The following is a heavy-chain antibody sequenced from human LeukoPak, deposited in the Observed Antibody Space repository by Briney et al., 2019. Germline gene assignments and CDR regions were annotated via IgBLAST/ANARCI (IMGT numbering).Heavy chain of an antibody. CDR3: ARVRYDSGWFDY. CDR2: VTGSGNSR. J-gene: IGHJ5*01. D-gene: IGHD6-19*01. V-gene: IGHV3-48*04. CDR1: GFTFNAYS. Sequence: GGSLRLSCAASGFTFNAYSMTWVRQAPGKGLECIASVTGSGNSRVFADSVKGRFSISRDNAKNSLDLQLNNLSAEDTATYYCARVRYDSGWFDYWGQGTLVTVSS.